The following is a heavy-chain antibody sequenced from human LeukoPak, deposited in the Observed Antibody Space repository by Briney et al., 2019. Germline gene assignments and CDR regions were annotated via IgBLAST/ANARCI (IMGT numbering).Heavy chain of an antibody. CDR3: ARGRYTSYWYVSGY. J-gene: IGHJ4*01. Sequence: ASVNVSYTASGYTFNTYDINWVRQASGQGREWMGWMNPNSGNAGYTQKFQGRVTINTNTPISTAYMELSSLTSEDTAVYSCARGRYTSYWYVSGYWGQGTLVTVSS. CDR1: GYTFNTYD. V-gene: IGHV1-8*01. D-gene: IGHD3-16*01. CDR2: MNPNSGNA.